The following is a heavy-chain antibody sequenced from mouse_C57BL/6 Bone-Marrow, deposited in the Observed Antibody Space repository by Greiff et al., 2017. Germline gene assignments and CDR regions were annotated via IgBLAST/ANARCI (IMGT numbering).Heavy chain of an antibody. CDR3: ASRGFTTRNLFAY. V-gene: IGHV1-85*01. Sequence: QVQLQQSGPELVKPGASVKLSCKASGYTFTSYDTNWVKQRPGQGLEWIGWIYPRDGSTKYNEKFKGKATLTVDTSSSTAYMELHSLTSEDSAVYFCASRGFTTRNLFAYWGQGTLVTVSA. D-gene: IGHD1-1*01. J-gene: IGHJ3*01. CDR1: GYTFTSYD. CDR2: IYPRDGST.